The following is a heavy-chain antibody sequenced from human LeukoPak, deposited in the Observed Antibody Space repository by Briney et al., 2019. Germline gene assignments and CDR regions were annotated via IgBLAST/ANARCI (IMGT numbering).Heavy chain of an antibody. CDR2: LCYSGNT. J-gene: IGHJ4*02. V-gene: IGHV4-39*01. D-gene: IGHD5-12*01. CDR1: GGSISSSNYC. Sequence: SETLSLTCTVSGGSISSSNYCWDWLRQPPGKGLEWIGSLCYSGNTYQNPSLKSRLTISGDRSQNQFSLRLSSVTAADTAVYYCATRYGGRDYVEYWGQGTLVTVSS. CDR3: ATRYGGRDYVEY.